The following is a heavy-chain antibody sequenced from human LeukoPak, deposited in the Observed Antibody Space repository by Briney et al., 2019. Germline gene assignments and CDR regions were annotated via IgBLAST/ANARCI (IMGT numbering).Heavy chain of an antibody. Sequence: QPGGSLRLSCAASGFTFSSYSMNWVRQAPGKGLEWVSYISSSSSTIYYADSVKGRFTISRDNAKNSLYLQMNSLRAEDTAVYYCASSTGSSSWYTYHYYYYMDVWGKGTTVTVSS. D-gene: IGHD6-13*01. J-gene: IGHJ6*03. CDR2: ISSSSSTI. CDR1: GFTFSSYS. CDR3: ASSTGSSSWYTYHYYYYMDV. V-gene: IGHV3-48*01.